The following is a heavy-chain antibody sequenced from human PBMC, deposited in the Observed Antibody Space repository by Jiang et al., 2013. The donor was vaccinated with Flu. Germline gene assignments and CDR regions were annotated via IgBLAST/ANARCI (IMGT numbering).Heavy chain of an antibody. CDR2: IIPIFGTA. CDR3: ARATYYYDSSYSSAFDI. Sequence: SYAISWVRQAPGQGLEWMGGIIPIFGTANYAQKFQGRVTITADESTGTAYMELSSLRSEDTAVYYCARATYYYDSSYSSAFDIWGQGTMVTVSS. V-gene: IGHV1-69*01. J-gene: IGHJ3*02. D-gene: IGHD3-22*01. CDR1: SYA.